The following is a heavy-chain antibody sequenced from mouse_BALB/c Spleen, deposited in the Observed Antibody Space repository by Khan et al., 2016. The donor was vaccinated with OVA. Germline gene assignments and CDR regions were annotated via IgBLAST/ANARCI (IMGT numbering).Heavy chain of an antibody. Sequence: EEQLQESGPGLVKPSQSLSLTCTVTGYSITSGYGWNWIRQFPGNKLEWMGYMSYSGSTNYNPSLKSRISITRDTSKNQFFLQLNSVTTEDTATYYCARTARIKYWGQGTTLTVSS. CDR3: ARTARIKY. CDR2: MSYSGST. J-gene: IGHJ2*01. CDR1: GYSITSGYG. D-gene: IGHD1-2*01. V-gene: IGHV3-2*02.